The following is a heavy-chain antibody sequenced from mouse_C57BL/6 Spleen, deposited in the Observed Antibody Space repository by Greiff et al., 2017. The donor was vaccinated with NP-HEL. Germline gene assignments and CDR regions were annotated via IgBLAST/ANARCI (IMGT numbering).Heavy chain of an antibody. J-gene: IGHJ4*01. CDR1: GYTFTSYW. V-gene: IGHV1-64*01. CDR2: IHPSSGST. D-gene: IGHD4-1*01. CDR3: ASSSWGD. Sequence: QVQLQQSGAELVKPGASVKLSCKASGYTFTSYWMHWVQQRPGQGLEWIGMIHPSSGSTYYTEKFKSKATLTVDKSSSTAYLQLSSLTSEDSAGYYCASSSWGDWGQGTSVTVSS.